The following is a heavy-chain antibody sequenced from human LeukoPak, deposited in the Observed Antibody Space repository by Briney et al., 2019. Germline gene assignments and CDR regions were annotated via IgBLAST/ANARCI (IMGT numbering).Heavy chain of an antibody. Sequence: SETLSLTCTVSGGSISSSIYYWGWFRQPPGKGLEWIGSIYYTGSAYYNPSLKSRVTMSVDTSKNQFSLRLSSVTAADTAVYSCARHPERYSYFDYWGQGTLVTVSS. CDR1: GGSISSSIYY. CDR3: ARHPERYSYFDY. V-gene: IGHV4-39*01. CDR2: IYYTGSA. J-gene: IGHJ4*02. D-gene: IGHD5-18*01.